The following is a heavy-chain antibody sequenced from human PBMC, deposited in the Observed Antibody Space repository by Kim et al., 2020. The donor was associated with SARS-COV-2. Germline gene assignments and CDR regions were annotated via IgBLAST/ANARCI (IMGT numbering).Heavy chain of an antibody. CDR2: IYYSGST. CDR1: GGSISSYY. CDR3: ARGVEADFWSGYYLLGRESRLGYFDL. D-gene: IGHD3-3*01. J-gene: IGHJ2*01. Sequence: SETLSLTCTVSGGSISSYYWSWIRQPPGKGLEWIGYIYYSGSTNYNPSLKSRVTISVDTSKNQFSLKLSSVTAADTAVYYCARGVEADFWSGYYLLGRESRLGYFDLWGRGTLVTVSS. V-gene: IGHV4-59*01.